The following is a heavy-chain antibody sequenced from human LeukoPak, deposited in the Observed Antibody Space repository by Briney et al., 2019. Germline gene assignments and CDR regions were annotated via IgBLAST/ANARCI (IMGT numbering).Heavy chain of an antibody. CDR3: ARTYFLDAFDI. V-gene: IGHV4-34*01. CDR2: INHSGST. J-gene: IGHJ3*02. Sequence: PSETLSLTCAVYGGSFSGYYWSWIRQPPGKGLEWIGEINHSGSTNYNPSLKSRVTISVDTSKNQFPLKLSSVTAADTAVYYCARTYFLDAFDIWGQGTMVTVSS. D-gene: IGHD2-21*01. CDR1: GGSFSGYY.